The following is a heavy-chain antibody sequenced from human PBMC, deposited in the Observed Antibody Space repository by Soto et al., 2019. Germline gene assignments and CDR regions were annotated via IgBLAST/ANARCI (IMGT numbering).Heavy chain of an antibody. CDR3: ARLLDPYSSGWYSHLSCFAP. D-gene: IGHD6-19*01. J-gene: IGHJ5*02. Sequence: ESLKISCKGSGYSFTSYLIGWVRQVPGKGLEWVGIIYPGYSDTRYKPAFQGPGNISADKSISNAPLQWSRMQASETVMYYCARLLDPYSSGWYSHLSCFAPWGQGTLVTVSS. CDR1: GYSFTSYL. CDR2: IYPGYSDT. V-gene: IGHV5-51*01.